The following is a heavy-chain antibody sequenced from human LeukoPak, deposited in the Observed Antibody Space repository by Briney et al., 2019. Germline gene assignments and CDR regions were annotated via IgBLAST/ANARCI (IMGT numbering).Heavy chain of an antibody. CDR3: ARDSSLGYSSSWPDY. CDR1: GYTFTSYG. V-gene: IGHV1-18*01. D-gene: IGHD6-13*01. CDR2: ISAYNGNT. J-gene: IGHJ4*02. Sequence: GASVKVSCKASGYTFTSYGISWVRQAPGQGLEWMGWISAYNGNTNYAQKLQGRVTMTTDTSTSTAYMELRSLRSDDTAVYYCARDSSLGYSSSWPDYWGQGTLVTVSS.